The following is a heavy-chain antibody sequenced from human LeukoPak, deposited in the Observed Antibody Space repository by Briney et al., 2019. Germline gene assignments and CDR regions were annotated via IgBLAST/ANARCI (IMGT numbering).Heavy chain of an antibody. D-gene: IGHD6-6*01. J-gene: IGHJ4*02. V-gene: IGHV3-48*01. Sequence: PGGSLRLSCAASGFTFSSYSMNWVRQAPGKGLEGVSYISSSSSAIYYADSVKGRFTISRDNAKNSLYLQMNSLGAEDTAVYYCARDGQGSSYDYWGQGTLVTVPS. CDR1: GFTFSSYS. CDR2: ISSSSSAI. CDR3: ARDGQGSSYDY.